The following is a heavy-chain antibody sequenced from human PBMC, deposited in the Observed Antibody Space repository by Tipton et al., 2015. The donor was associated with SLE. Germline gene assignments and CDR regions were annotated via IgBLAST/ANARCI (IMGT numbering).Heavy chain of an antibody. CDR1: GFTFSSYG. CDR2: ISYDGNNK. D-gene: IGHD2-2*01. V-gene: IGHV3-30*03. Sequence: SLRLSCAASGFTFSSYGLHWVRQAPGKGLEWVAVISYDGNNKYYADSVKGRFTISRDNAKNSLYLQMNSLRAEDTAVYYCASQLRTHVLQLPGWFDPWGQGTLVTVSS. CDR3: ASQLRTHVLQLPGWFDP. J-gene: IGHJ5*02.